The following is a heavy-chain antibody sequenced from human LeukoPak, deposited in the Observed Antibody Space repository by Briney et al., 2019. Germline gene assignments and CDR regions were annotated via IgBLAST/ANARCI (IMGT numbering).Heavy chain of an antibody. CDR2: ISDTGNT. Sequence: GGSLRLSCAASGFTFANYGMSWVRQAPGKGLEWVSAISDTGNTYHADSVKGRFTISRDSSKNTLFLQMNRLRPEDAAVYYCAKAPVTTCRGAFCYPFDYWGLGTLVTVSS. V-gene: IGHV3-23*01. CDR3: AKAPVTTCRGAFCYPFDY. J-gene: IGHJ4*02. D-gene: IGHD2-15*01. CDR1: GFTFANYG.